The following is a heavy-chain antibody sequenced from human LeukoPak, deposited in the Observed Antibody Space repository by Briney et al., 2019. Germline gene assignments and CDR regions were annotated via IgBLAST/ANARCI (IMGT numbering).Heavy chain of an antibody. CDR2: ISSSGSYI. V-gene: IGHV3-21*01. J-gene: IGHJ6*02. Sequence: GGSLRLSCAASGFTFSSYSMKWVRQAPGKRLEWVASISSSGSYIYYVDSVKGRFTISRDNAKNSLYLQMNSLSAQDTAVHYCAREEGSYYGMDVWGQGTTVTVSS. CDR1: GFTFSSYS. CDR3: AREEGSYYGMDV.